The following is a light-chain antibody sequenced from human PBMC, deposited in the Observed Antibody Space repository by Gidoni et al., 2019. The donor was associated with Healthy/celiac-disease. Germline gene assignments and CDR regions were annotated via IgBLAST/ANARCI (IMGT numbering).Light chain of an antibody. CDR2: GAS. J-gene: IGKJ1*01. Sequence: EIVMPQSPATLSVSPGERATLSCRASQSVSSNLAWYQQKPGQAPRLLIYGASTRATGIPARLSGSGYGKEFTLTISSLQSEDFAVYYCQQYNNWTPWTFGQGTKVEIK. V-gene: IGKV3-15*01. CDR1: QSVSSN. CDR3: QQYNNWTPWT.